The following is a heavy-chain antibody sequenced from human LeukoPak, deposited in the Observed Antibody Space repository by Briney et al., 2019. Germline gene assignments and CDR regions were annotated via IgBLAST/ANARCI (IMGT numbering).Heavy chain of an antibody. Sequence: GSSVKVSCKASGGTFSSYAISWVRQAPGQGLEWMGGIIPIFGTANYAQKFQGRVTITTDESTSTAYMELSSLRSEDTAVYYCARVAITMVRGVIGYYYYMDVWGKGTTVTVSS. D-gene: IGHD3-10*01. V-gene: IGHV1-69*05. CDR2: IIPIFGTA. CDR3: ARVAITMVRGVIGYYYYMDV. CDR1: GGTFSSYA. J-gene: IGHJ6*03.